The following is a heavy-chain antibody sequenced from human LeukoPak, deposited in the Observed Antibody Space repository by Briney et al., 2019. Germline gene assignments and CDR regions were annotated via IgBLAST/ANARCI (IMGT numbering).Heavy chain of an antibody. J-gene: IGHJ6*04. D-gene: IGHD2-2*01. CDR1: VGTLSSYA. CDR3: ARALIVVVPAAPLEYYYYGMDV. V-gene: IGHV1-69*01. CDR2: IIPIFCTA. Sequence: ASVNVSFKASVGTLSSYAISWVRQAPGQGLEWMGGIIPIFCTANYAQKFQGRVTITADESTSTAYMELSSLRSEDTAVYYCARALIVVVPAAPLEYYYYGMDVWGKGTTVTVSS.